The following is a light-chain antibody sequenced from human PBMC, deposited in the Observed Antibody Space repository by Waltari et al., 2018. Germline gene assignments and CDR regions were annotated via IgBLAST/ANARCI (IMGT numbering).Light chain of an antibody. CDR1: ETVVTY. V-gene: IGKV1-39*01. CDR2: GAS. CDR3: QQSHDKPYS. Sequence: DIQLTQSPSFLSASPGDRVSITCRASETVVTYLNWYHRKPGQAPKLLIYGASNLTRGVPEMFTGSGGGTEFTLTISGLRPEDSGTYYCQQSHDKPYSFGQGTKLEI. J-gene: IGKJ2*01.